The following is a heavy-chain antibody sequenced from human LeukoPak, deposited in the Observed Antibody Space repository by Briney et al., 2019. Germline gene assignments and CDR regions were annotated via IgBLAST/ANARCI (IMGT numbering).Heavy chain of an antibody. J-gene: IGHJ4*02. Sequence: GGSLRLSCAASGFTFSSYGMHWVRQAPGKGLEWVAVIWYDGSNKYYEDSVKGRSTISRDNSKNTLYLQMNSLRAEDTAVYYCARMTATSQNFDYWGQGTLVTVSS. CDR2: IWYDGSNK. V-gene: IGHV3-33*01. D-gene: IGHD1/OR15-1a*01. CDR1: GFTFSSYG. CDR3: ARMTATSQNFDY.